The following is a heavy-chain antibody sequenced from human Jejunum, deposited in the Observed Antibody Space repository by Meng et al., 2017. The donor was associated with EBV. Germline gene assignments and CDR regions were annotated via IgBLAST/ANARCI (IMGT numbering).Heavy chain of an antibody. CDR3: ARGGGRPEY. CDR1: GVSMSNFV. Sequence: QVQLQGPGPGLVKPSEALSLTCTVSGVSMSNFVWRWFRQPPGKGLEWIGYIYYSVSTNYNPSLKSRVTISVDTSKNQFSLSLSSVTAADTAVYYCARGGGRPEYWGQGILVTVSS. J-gene: IGHJ4*02. D-gene: IGHD3-10*01. CDR2: IYYSVST. V-gene: IGHV4-59*01.